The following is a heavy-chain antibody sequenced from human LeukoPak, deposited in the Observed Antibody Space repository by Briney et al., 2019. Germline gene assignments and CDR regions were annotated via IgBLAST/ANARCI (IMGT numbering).Heavy chain of an antibody. J-gene: IGHJ4*02. CDR1: GASISTYY. CDR3: ARRAGYYDSSGYYIPGFDY. Sequence: SETLSLTCNVSGASISTYYWNWIRQPPGKGLEWIGYIYYSGGTNYIPSLESRVTISVDTSKNQFSLILRSVAAADTAVYYCARRAGYYDSSGYYIPGFDYWGQGTLVTVSS. CDR2: IYYSGGT. D-gene: IGHD3-22*01. V-gene: IGHV4-59*01.